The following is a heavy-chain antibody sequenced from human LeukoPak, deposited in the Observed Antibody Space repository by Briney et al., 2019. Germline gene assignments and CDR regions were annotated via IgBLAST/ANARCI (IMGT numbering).Heavy chain of an antibody. CDR3: ARVVAAAGNNWFDP. CDR1: GGSISSYY. V-gene: IGHV4-59*01. J-gene: IGHJ5*02. CDR2: INYSGST. Sequence: SETLSLTCTVSGGSISSYYWNWIRQPPGKGLEWIGYINYSGSTNYNPSLKSRVTISADTSKNQFSLKLSSVTAADTAVYYCARVVAAAGNNWFDPWGQGTLVTVSS. D-gene: IGHD6-13*01.